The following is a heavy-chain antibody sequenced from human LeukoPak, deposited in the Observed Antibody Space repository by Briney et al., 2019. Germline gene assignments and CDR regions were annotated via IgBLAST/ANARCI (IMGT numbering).Heavy chain of an antibody. J-gene: IGHJ4*02. Sequence: ASVKVSCKASGYTFTSYYMQWVRQAPGQGLEWMGIINPSGGSTSYAQKFQGRVTMTRDTSTSTAYMELSSLRSEDTAVYYCATLPNPDYYGSGSYQSYYFDYWGQGTLVTVSS. CDR3: ATLPNPDYYGSGSYQSYYFDY. CDR1: GYTFTSYY. V-gene: IGHV1-46*01. CDR2: INPSGGST. D-gene: IGHD3-10*01.